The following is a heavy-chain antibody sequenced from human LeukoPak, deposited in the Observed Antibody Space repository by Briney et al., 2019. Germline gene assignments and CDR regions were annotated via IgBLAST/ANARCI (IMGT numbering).Heavy chain of an antibody. CDR3: AEDSSMVTTRAPYYYYYLDV. CDR1: GGTFTNYA. V-gene: IGHV1-69*13. Sequence: ASVKVSCKASGGTFTNYAISWVRQAPGQGLEWMGGIIPLLGTPNYAQKFQGRVTITADDSTSTAYMELTSLRSEDTAVYYCAEDSSMVTTRAPYYYYYLDVWSQGTTVTVSS. J-gene: IGHJ6*02. CDR2: IIPLLGTP. D-gene: IGHD4-17*01.